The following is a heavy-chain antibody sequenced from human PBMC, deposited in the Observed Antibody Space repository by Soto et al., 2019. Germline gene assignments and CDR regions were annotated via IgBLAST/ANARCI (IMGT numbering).Heavy chain of an antibody. D-gene: IGHD2-15*01. Sequence: PSETLSLTCTVSGGATSSFYWSWVRQPAGKGLEWVGRISVNGGANYSPSLKSRGTMSIDTSKNQIFLRLSNVTAADTAVYYCTRDILPYGLDVWGQGTTVTVSS. J-gene: IGHJ6*02. CDR1: GGATSSFY. CDR3: TRDILPYGLDV. V-gene: IGHV4-4*07. CDR2: ISVNGGA.